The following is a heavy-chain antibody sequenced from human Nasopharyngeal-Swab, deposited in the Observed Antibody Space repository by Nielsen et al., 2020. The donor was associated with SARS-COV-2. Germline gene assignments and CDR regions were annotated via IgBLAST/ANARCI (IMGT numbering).Heavy chain of an antibody. CDR3: ARHGVRGAGGWFYYFDY. V-gene: IGHV5-51*01. CDR1: GYRFISYW. Sequence: KVSCKGSGYRFISYWIGWVRQMPGKGLEWMGLIYPGDSDTRYSPSFQGQVTISADKSISTAYLQWSSLKASDTAMYYCARHGVRGAGGWFYYFDYWGQGTLVTVSS. J-gene: IGHJ4*02. D-gene: IGHD6-19*01. CDR2: IYPGDSDT.